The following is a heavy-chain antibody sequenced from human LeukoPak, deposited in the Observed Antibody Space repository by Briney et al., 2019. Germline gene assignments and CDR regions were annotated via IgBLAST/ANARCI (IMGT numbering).Heavy chain of an antibody. J-gene: IGHJ3*02. CDR3: ARVARDGYRKDDAFDI. V-gene: IGHV3-21*01. Sequence: GGSLRLSCAASGFTFSSYSMNCVRHAPGEGLEWVFSISSSSSYIYYADSVKGRFTISRDNAKNSLYLQMNSLRAEDTAVYYCARVARDGYRKDDAFDIWGQGTMVTVSS. CDR1: GFTFSSYS. CDR2: ISSSSSYI. D-gene: IGHD5-24*01.